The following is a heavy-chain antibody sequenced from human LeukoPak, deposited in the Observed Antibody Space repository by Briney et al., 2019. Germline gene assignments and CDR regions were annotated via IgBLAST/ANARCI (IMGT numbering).Heavy chain of an antibody. V-gene: IGHV3-30*02. CDR2: IRYDGGNK. D-gene: IGHD1-26*01. CDR1: GFTFSSSA. J-gene: IGHJ4*02. CDR3: AKDRGSGSYFDY. Sequence: GGSLRLSWAASGFTFSSSAMNWVRQAPGKGLEWVSFIRYDGGNKYYADSVKGRFTISRDNSKNTLYLQMNSLRGEDTAVYYCAKDRGSGSYFDYWGQGTLVTVSS.